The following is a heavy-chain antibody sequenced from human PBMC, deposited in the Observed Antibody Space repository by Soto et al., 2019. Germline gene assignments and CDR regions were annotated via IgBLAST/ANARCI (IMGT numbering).Heavy chain of an antibody. CDR3: ARGRSTIPCSGGSCYHFDY. D-gene: IGHD2-15*01. V-gene: IGHV3-7*05. Sequence: GGSLRLSCAASGFTFSSYWMSWVRQAPGKGLEWVANIKQDGSEKYYVDSVKGRFTISRDNAKNSLYLQMNSLRAEDTAVYYCARGRSTIPCSGGSCYHFDYWGQGTLVTVSS. J-gene: IGHJ4*02. CDR2: IKQDGSEK. CDR1: GFTFSSYW.